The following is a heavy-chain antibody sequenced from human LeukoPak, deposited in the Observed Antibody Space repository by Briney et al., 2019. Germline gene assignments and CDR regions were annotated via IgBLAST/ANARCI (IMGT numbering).Heavy chain of an antibody. V-gene: IGHV4-34*01. CDR1: GGSFSGYY. J-gene: IGHJ4*02. CDR3: ARGSNLYYFDY. D-gene: IGHD1-14*01. CDR2: INHSGST. Sequence: SETLSLTCAVYGGSFSGYYWSWIRQPPGKGLEWIGEINHSGSTDYSPSLKSRVTISVDTSKNQFSLKLSSVTAADTAVYYCARGSNLYYFDYWGQGTLVTVSS.